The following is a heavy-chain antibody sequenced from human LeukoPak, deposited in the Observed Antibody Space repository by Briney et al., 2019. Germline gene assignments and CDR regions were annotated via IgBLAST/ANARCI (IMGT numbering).Heavy chain of an antibody. CDR3: ARPNITSYYDSRGYDAFDV. CDR2: IYPDDSDT. Sequence: PGKSLKFSCKGSGYRFNAYWIAWVRQMPGKGLEWMGIIYPDDSDTRYSPSFQGQVTISADKSVRTAYLQWSSLKASDTAMYYCARPNITSYYDSRGYDAFDVWGQGTMVTVSS. CDR1: GYRFNAYW. V-gene: IGHV5-51*01. J-gene: IGHJ3*01. D-gene: IGHD3-22*01.